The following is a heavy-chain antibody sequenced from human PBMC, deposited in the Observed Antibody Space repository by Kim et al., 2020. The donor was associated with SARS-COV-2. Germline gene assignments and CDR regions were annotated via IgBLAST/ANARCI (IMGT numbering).Heavy chain of an antibody. CDR1: GFTFSNYA. CDR3: AKVSPPLDLVIIPPALALEELAFEMDV. V-gene: IGHV3-30*18. Sequence: GGSLRLSCAASGFTFSNYAMHWVRQAPGKGLEWVPVISYDGNKKYYADSVKGRFTISRDNSKNTLSLQMNSLRAEDTAVYFCAKVSPPLDLVIIPPALALEELAFEMDVWGPGTTVIVSS. CDR2: ISYDGNKK. J-gene: IGHJ6*02. D-gene: IGHD2-2*03.